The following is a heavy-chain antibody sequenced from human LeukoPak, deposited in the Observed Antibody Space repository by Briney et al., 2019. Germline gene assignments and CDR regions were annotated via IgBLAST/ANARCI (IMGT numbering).Heavy chain of an antibody. CDR1: GGSISSGSYY. J-gene: IGHJ6*03. Sequence: SETLSLTCTVSGGSISSGSYYWSWIRQPAGKGLEWIGRIYTSGSTNYNPSLKSRVTISVDTSKNQFSLKLSSVTAADTAVYSYYYYNYMDVWGKGTTVTVSS. CDR3: YYYNYMDV. V-gene: IGHV4-61*02. CDR2: IYTSGST.